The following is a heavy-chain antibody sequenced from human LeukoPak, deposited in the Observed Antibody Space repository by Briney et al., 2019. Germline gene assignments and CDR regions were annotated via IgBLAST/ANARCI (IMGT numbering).Heavy chain of an antibody. D-gene: IGHD6-13*01. J-gene: IGHJ6*03. CDR3: ARGFSSWYYYYYMDV. Sequence: ASVKVSCKASGHTFTSYDINWVRQATGQGLEWMGWMNPNSGNTGYAQKFQGRVTMTRNTSISTAYMELSSLRSEDTAVYYCARGFSSWYYYYYMDVWGKGTTVTVSS. V-gene: IGHV1-8*01. CDR1: GHTFTSYD. CDR2: MNPNSGNT.